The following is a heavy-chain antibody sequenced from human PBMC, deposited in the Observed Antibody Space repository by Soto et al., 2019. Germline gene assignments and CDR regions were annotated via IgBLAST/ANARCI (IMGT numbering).Heavy chain of an antibody. CDR3: TAAYCGGDCYSG. Sequence: GGSLRLSCAASGFTFSNAWMSWVRQAPGKGLEWVGRIKSKADGGTTDYAAPVKGRFTISRDDSKNTLYLQMNSLKTEDTAVYYCTAAYCGGDCYSGWGQGTLVTVSS. D-gene: IGHD2-21*02. J-gene: IGHJ1*01. CDR1: GFTFSNAW. V-gene: IGHV3-15*01. CDR2: IKSKADGGTT.